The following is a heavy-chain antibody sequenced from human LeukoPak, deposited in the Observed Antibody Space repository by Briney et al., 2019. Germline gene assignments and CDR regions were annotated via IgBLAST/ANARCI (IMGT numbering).Heavy chain of an antibody. J-gene: IGHJ3*02. Sequence: GSLRLSCAASGFAFSSYGMSWVRQAPGKGLEWVSTITDSGDITYYADSVKGRFTISRDNSKNTVYLQMNSLRAEETAIYYCAKESLPYGSGAFDIWGQGTMVTVSS. CDR2: ITDSGDIT. CDR3: AKESLPYGSGAFDI. CDR1: GFAFSSYG. V-gene: IGHV3-23*01. D-gene: IGHD3-10*01.